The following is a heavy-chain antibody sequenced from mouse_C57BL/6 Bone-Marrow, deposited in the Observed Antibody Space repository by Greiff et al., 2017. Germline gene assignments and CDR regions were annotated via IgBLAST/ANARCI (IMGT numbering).Heavy chain of an antibody. V-gene: IGHV5-12*01. CDR1: GFTFTDYY. CDR2: ISNGGGST. CDR3: ARRLYAMDY. Sequence: EVQVVESGGGLVQPGGSLKLSCAASGFTFTDYYMYWVRQTPEQRLEWVAYISNGGGSTYYPATVKGRFTISRDNAKNTLYLQMSRLKSEDTAMYYCARRLYAMDYWGQGTTVTVSS. J-gene: IGHJ4*01.